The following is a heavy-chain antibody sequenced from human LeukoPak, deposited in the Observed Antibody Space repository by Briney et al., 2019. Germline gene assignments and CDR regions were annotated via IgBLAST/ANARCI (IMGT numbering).Heavy chain of an antibody. CDR1: GFTFSSYG. D-gene: IGHD2-21*02. Sequence: GGSLRLSCAASGFTFSSYGMHWVRQAPGKGLEWVAFIRYDGSNKYYADSVKGRFTISRDNSKNTLYLQMNSLRAEDTAVYYCAKDGIVVVTAIPMDVWGKGTTVTVSS. CDR3: AKDGIVVVTAIPMDV. CDR2: IRYDGSNK. J-gene: IGHJ6*03. V-gene: IGHV3-30*02.